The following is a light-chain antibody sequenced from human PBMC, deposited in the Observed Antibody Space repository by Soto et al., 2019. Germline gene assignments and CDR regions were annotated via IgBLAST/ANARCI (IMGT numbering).Light chain of an antibody. J-gene: IGKJ5*01. CDR2: DAS. CDR3: QQYGGSPLIT. V-gene: IGKV3-20*01. CDR1: QSVRSNY. Sequence: EIVLTQSPGTLSLSPGERASLSCRASQSVRSNYLAWYQQKPGQSPRLLIYDASTRATGIPERFTGSGSGTDFTLSISRLEPEDSAVYFCQQYGGSPLITFGQGTRLEIK.